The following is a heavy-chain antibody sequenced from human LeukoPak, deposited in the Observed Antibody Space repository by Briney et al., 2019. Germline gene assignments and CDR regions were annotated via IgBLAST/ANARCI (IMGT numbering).Heavy chain of an antibody. D-gene: IGHD3-9*01. Sequence: SVKVSCKASGGTFSSYAISWVRQAPGQGLEWMGGIIPIFGTANYAQKFQGRVTITTDESTSTAYMELSSLRSEDTAVYYCARGGPELRYFDWLLHPPTSKFDPWGQGTLVTVSS. CDR1: GGTFSSYA. CDR2: IIPIFGTA. J-gene: IGHJ5*02. CDR3: ARGGPELRYFDWLLHPPTSKFDP. V-gene: IGHV1-69*05.